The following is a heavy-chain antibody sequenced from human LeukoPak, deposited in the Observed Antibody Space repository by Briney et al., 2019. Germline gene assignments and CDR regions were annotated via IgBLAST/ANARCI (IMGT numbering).Heavy chain of an antibody. Sequence: QPGGSLRLSCAASGFSFGNYAMHWVRQAPGKGLEWVAMLSSDGSKKYYADSVKGRFTISRDNSKNTLDLQMNSLRAEDTAVYYCAKPDAFDVWGQGTMVTVSS. J-gene: IGHJ3*01. CDR3: AKPDAFDV. D-gene: IGHD1-14*01. CDR1: GFSFGNYA. V-gene: IGHV3-30*01. CDR2: LSSDGSKK.